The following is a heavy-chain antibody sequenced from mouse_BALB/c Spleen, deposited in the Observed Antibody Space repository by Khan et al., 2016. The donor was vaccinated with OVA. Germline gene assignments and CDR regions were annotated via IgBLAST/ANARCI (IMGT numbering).Heavy chain of an antibody. D-gene: IGHD2-13*01. J-gene: IGHJ3*01. CDR3: VRTASYGDYVEAWFAY. V-gene: IGHV1S135*01. Sequence: EVQLQQSGPELVKPGASLKMSCKASGYSFTGYTMHWVQQSHVQNLQWIGLINPYNGGTASHQKFRGMATLTVDQSSNTAYMHLLSLPSADSPVFYWVRTASYGDYVEAWFAYWGQGTLVTVSA. CDR2: INPYNGGT. CDR1: GYSFTGYT.